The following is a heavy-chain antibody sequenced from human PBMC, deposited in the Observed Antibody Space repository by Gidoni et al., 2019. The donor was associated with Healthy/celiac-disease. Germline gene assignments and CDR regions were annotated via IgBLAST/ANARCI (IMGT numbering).Heavy chain of an antibody. J-gene: IGHJ4*02. D-gene: IGHD3-22*01. CDR3: AKHDSSGYYFNY. CDR1: VYTFTGYY. V-gene: IGHV1-2*02. Sequence: QVQLVQSGAEVKKPGASVQVSCKASVYTFTGYYMHWVRQAPGKGLEWIGWINPNSGCTNYAQKFQGRVTMTRDTSISTAYMELSRLRSDDTAVYYCAKHDSSGYYFNYWGQGTLVTVSS. CDR2: INPNSGCT.